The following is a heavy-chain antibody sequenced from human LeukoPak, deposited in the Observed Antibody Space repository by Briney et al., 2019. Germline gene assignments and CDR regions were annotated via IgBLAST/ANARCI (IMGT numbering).Heavy chain of an antibody. CDR1: GFTFNTYN. V-gene: IGHV3-21*04. CDR2: ISRSSHYI. CDR3: AKGLVPAAMGEFDY. D-gene: IGHD2-2*01. Sequence: PGGSLRLSCAASGFTFNTYNMNRVRQAPGRGLEWVSSISRSSHYIYYADSMKGRFTISRDNAKNSLYQQMNSLRAEDTAAYYCAKGLVPAAMGEFDYWGQGTLVTVSS. J-gene: IGHJ4*02.